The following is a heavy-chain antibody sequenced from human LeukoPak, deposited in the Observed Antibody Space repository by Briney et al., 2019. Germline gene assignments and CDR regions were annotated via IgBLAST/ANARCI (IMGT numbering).Heavy chain of an antibody. V-gene: IGHV4-59*01. Sequence: SETLSLTCTVSGGSISSYYWSWIRQPPGKGLEWIGYIYYSGSTNYNPSLKSRVTISVDTSKNQFSLKLSSVTAADTAVYYCARVKSSSWTRDYYYYGMDVWGQGTTVTVSS. D-gene: IGHD6-13*01. CDR2: IYYSGST. CDR1: GGSISSYY. J-gene: IGHJ6*02. CDR3: ARVKSSSWTRDYYYYGMDV.